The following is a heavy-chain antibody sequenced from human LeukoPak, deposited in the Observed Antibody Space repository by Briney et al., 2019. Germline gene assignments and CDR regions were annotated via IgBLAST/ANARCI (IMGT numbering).Heavy chain of an antibody. CDR3: ARNFPYSKLDY. Sequence: SETLSLTCAVYGGSFSGYYWSWIRQPPGKGLEWIGEIDQSGRTNYNPSLKSRVTISVDTSKSQFSLQLSSVTAADTAVYYCARNFPYSKLDYWGQGTLVTVSS. V-gene: IGHV4-34*01. CDR2: IDQSGRT. CDR1: GGSFSGYY. D-gene: IGHD6-13*01. J-gene: IGHJ4*02.